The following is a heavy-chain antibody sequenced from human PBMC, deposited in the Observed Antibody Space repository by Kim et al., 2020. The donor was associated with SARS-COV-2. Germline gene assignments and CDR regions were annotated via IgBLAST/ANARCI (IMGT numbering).Heavy chain of an antibody. Sequence: SVKVSCKASGCTFSSYAISWVRQAPGQGLEWMGGIIPIFGTANYAQKFQGRVTITADESTSTAYMELSSLRSEDTAVYYCARDPGVVVPAAYNWFDPWGQGTLVTVSS. CDR1: GCTFSSYA. CDR3: ARDPGVVVPAAYNWFDP. D-gene: IGHD2-2*01. J-gene: IGHJ5*02. CDR2: IIPIFGTA. V-gene: IGHV1-69*13.